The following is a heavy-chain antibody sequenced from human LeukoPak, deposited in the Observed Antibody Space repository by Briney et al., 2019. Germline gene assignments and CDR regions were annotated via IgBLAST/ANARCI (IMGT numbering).Heavy chain of an antibody. J-gene: IGHJ1*01. Sequence: GGSLRLSCAASGFSFSTDAMHWVRQAPGQGLEWVAVISYDGSSKYYADSVTGRFIISRDNSKNTLYLQMHSLRAEDTAVYYCARSNYYDSSGYYAEYFQHWGQGTLVTVSS. D-gene: IGHD3-22*01. V-gene: IGHV3-30-3*01. CDR3: ARSNYYDSSGYYAEYFQH. CDR1: GFSFSTDA. CDR2: ISYDGSSK.